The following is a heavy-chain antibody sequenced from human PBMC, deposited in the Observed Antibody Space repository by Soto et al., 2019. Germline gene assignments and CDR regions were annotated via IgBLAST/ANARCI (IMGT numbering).Heavy chain of an antibody. CDR2: IYYSGST. CDR3: ARDQTYYGSGSYFNWFDP. V-gene: IGHV4-31*03. Sequence: SETLSLTCTVSGGSISSGGYYWSWIRQHPGKGLEWIGYIYYSGSTYYNPSLKSRVTISVDTSKNQFSLKLSSVTAAGTAVYYCARDQTYYGSGSYFNWFDPWGQGTLVTVSS. D-gene: IGHD3-10*01. CDR1: GGSISSGGYY. J-gene: IGHJ5*02.